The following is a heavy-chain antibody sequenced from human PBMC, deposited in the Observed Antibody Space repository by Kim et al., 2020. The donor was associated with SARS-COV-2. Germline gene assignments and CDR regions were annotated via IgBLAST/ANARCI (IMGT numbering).Heavy chain of an antibody. D-gene: IGHD6-6*01. CDR3: ARLGSSSPY. V-gene: IGHV4-39*01. J-gene: IGHJ4*02. Sequence: SETLSLTCTVSGGSISSSSYYWGWIRQPPGKGLEWIGSIYYSGSTYYNPSLKSRVTISVDTSKNQFSLKLSSVTAADTAVYYCARLGSSSPYWGQGTLVTVSS. CDR1: GGSISSSSYY. CDR2: IYYSGST.